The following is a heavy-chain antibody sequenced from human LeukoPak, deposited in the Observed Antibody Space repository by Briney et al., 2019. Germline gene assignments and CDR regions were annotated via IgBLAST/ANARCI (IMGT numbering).Heavy chain of an antibody. J-gene: IGHJ6*02. CDR2: IYYSGST. CDR3: ASGRQQLAHYGMDV. CDR1: GGSISTSSNY. V-gene: IGHV4-39*07. Sequence: PSETLSLTCTVSGGSISTSSNYWGWIRQPPGKGLEWIGSIYYSGSTYYNPSLKSRVTISVDTSKNQFSLKLSSVTAADTAVYYCASGRQQLAHYGMDVWGQGTTVTVSS. D-gene: IGHD6-13*01.